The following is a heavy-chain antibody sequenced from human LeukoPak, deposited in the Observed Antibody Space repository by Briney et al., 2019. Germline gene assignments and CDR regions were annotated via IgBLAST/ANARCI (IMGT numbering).Heavy chain of an antibody. CDR2: INPSGGST. J-gene: IGHJ4*02. Sequence: ASVKVSCKASGYTFTSYYMHWVRQAPGQGLEWMGIINPSGGSTSYAQKFQGRVSMTRDTSTSTVYMELSSLRSEDTAVYYCARDRGSSTSCHTIAPEYYFDYWGQGTLVTVSS. V-gene: IGHV1-46*01. CDR3: ARDRGSSTSCHTIAPEYYFDY. CDR1: GYTFTSYY. D-gene: IGHD2-2*02.